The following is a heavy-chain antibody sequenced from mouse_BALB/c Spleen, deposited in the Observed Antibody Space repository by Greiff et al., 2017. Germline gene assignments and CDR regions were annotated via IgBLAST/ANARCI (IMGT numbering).Heavy chain of an antibody. D-gene: IGHD2-4*01. CDR2: ISSGSSTI. CDR1: GFTFSSFG. J-gene: IGHJ4*01. V-gene: IGHV5-17*02. CDR3: ARGGLRAMDY. Sequence: EVKLVESGGGLVQPGGSRKLSCAASGFTFSSFGMHWVRQAPEKGLEWVAYISSGSSTIYYADTVKGRFTISRDNPKNTLFLQMTSLRSEDTAMYYCARGGLRAMDYWGQGTSVTVSS.